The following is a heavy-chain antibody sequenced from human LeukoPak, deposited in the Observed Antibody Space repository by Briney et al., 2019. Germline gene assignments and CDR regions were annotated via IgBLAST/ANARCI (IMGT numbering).Heavy chain of an antibody. CDR1: GGAISSGGYY. J-gene: IGHJ3*02. V-gene: IGHV4-31*03. CDR2: IYYSGST. CDR3: ARVPTSWDFWSGYYWHAFDI. D-gene: IGHD3-3*01. Sequence: SETLSLTCTVSGGAISSGGYYWSWIRQHPGKGLEWIGYIYYSGSTYYNPSLKSRVTISVDTSKNQFSLELSSVTAADTAVYYCARVPTSWDFWSGYYWHAFDIWGQGTMVTVSS.